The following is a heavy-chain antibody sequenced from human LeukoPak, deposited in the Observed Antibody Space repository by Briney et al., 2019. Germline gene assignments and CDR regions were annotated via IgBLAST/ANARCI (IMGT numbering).Heavy chain of an antibody. CDR1: GDSVSNGNYY. D-gene: IGHD3-10*01. Sequence: SETLSLTCTVSGDSVSNGNYYWSWLRQPPGKALEWIGYIYYTGNTYYNPSLEGRVTISVDTSKNHFSVKLSSVTAADTAVYYCARSQNYYGSGDYWSQGTLVTVSS. CDR3: ARSQNYYGSGDY. J-gene: IGHJ4*02. CDR2: IYYTGNT. V-gene: IGHV4-61*03.